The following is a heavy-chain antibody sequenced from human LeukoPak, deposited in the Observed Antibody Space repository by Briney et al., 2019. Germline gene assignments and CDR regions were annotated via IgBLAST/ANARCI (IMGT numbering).Heavy chain of an antibody. V-gene: IGHV1-2*02. CDR2: INPTSGGT. CDR3: ARGGPWGRGYTYIFDY. D-gene: IGHD5-18*01. CDR1: GYTFNGYY. J-gene: IGHJ4*02. Sequence: ASVKVSCEASGYTFNGYYMHWVRQAPGQGLEWMGWINPTSGGTNYAQKFQGRVTMTRDTSIRTAYMELRRLRSDDTAVYYCARGGPWGRGYTYIFDYWGQGTLVTVSS.